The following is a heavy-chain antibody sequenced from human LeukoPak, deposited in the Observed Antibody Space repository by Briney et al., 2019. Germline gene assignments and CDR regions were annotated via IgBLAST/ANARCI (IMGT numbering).Heavy chain of an antibody. CDR3: ARGLWDSSGYYTTGFDY. CDR2: IYYSGST. V-gene: IGHV4-59*01. J-gene: IGHJ4*02. D-gene: IGHD3-22*01. Sequence: SETLSLTCTVSGGSISSYYWSWIRQPPGKGLEWIGYIYYSGSTNYNPSLKSRVTISVDTSKNQFSLKLSSVTAADTAVYYCARGLWDSSGYYTTGFDYWGQGTLVTVSS. CDR1: GGSISSYY.